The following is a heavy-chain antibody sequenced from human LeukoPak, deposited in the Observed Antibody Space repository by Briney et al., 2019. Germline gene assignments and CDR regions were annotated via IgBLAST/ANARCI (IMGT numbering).Heavy chain of an antibody. J-gene: IGHJ4*02. V-gene: IGHV3-23*01. D-gene: IGHD1-7*01. CDR1: GFTFSSYG. Sequence: GGTLRLSCAASGFTFSSYGMNWVRQAPGKGLEWVSGISGSGGGIYYADSVKGRFTISRDNSKNTLYLQMNSLRVEDTAIYYCAKDGKTRNWNYFQAKPVYWGQGTLVTVSS. CDR2: ISGSGGGI. CDR3: AKDGKTRNWNYFQAKPVY.